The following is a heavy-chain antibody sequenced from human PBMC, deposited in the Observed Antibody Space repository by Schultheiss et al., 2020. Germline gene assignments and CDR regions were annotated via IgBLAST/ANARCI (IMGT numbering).Heavy chain of an antibody. CDR1: GGSISSYY. Sequence: SQTLSLTCTVSGGSISSYYWSWIRQPPGKGLEWIGYIYYSGSTNYNPSLKSRVTISVDTSKNQFSLKLSSVTAADTAVYYCARGIAAAGNYYYYGMDVWGQGTTVTVSS. CDR3: ARGIAAAGNYYYYGMDV. V-gene: IGHV4-59*08. J-gene: IGHJ6*02. D-gene: IGHD6-13*01. CDR2: IYYSGST.